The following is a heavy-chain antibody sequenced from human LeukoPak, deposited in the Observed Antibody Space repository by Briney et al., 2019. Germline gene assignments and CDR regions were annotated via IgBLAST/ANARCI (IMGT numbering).Heavy chain of an antibody. CDR1: EFTFSSYS. CDR2: ITNSGNSK. Sequence: GSLRLSCAASEFTFSSYSMNWVRQAPGKGLEWVSYITNSGNSKSYADSVKGRFTISRDNTKSSLYLQMNGLRAEDTAVYYCAREWHTGLIAYWGQGTLVTVSS. V-gene: IGHV3-48*01. J-gene: IGHJ4*02. CDR3: AREWHTGLIAY. D-gene: IGHD3-16*02.